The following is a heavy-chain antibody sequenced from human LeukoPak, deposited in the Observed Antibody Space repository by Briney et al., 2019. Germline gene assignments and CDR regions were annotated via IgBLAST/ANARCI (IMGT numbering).Heavy chain of an antibody. CDR1: GYTFTSYA. CDR2: INAGNGNT. CDR3: ARDPNFWSGYYKSNYYYGMDV. V-gene: IGHV1-3*01. J-gene: IGHJ6*02. D-gene: IGHD3-3*01. Sequence: ASVKVSCKASGYTFTSYAMHWVRQAPGQRLEWMGWINAGNGNTKYSQKFQGRVTITRDTSASTAYMELSSLRSEDTAAYYCARDPNFWSGYYKSNYYYGMDVWGQGTTVTVSS.